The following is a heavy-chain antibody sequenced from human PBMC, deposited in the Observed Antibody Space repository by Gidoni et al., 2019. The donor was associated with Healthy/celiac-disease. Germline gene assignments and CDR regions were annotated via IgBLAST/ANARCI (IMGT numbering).Heavy chain of an antibody. D-gene: IGHD3-10*01. CDR3: ARASGEIDY. J-gene: IGHJ4*02. CDR2: ISSSSSYI. CDR1: GFTFSSYS. V-gene: IGHV3-21*01. Sequence: EVQLVESGGGLVKPGGSLRLSCAASGFTFSSYSMNWVRQAPGKGLGWVSSISSSSSYIYYADSVNGRFTISRDNAKNSLYLQMNSLRAEDTAVYYCARASGEIDYWGQGTLVTVSS.